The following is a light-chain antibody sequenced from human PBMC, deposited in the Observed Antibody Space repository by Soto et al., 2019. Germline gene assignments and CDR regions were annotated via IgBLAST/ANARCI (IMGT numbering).Light chain of an antibody. CDR2: DAS. J-gene: IGKJ1*01. CDR3: QQYDNLLGT. V-gene: IGKV1-33*01. CDR1: QDISNY. Sequence: DIQMTQSPSSLSASVGDRVTITCQASQDISNYLNWYQQKPGKAPKLLIYDASNLETGVPSRFSGSGPVTDFTFTISSLQPEDIATYYCQQYDNLLGTFGQGTKVDIK.